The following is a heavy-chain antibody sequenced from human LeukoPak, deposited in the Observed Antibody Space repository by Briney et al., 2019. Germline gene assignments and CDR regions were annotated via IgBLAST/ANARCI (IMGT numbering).Heavy chain of an antibody. Sequence: SETLSLTCAVSGYSISSGYYWGWIRQPPGKGLEGIGSIYHSGSTYYNPSLKSRVTISVDTSKNQFSLKLSSVTAADTAVYYCARKGVAVASFDYWGQGTLVTVSS. CDR1: GYSISSGYY. D-gene: IGHD6-19*01. CDR3: ARKGVAVASFDY. CDR2: IYHSGST. V-gene: IGHV4-38-2*01. J-gene: IGHJ4*02.